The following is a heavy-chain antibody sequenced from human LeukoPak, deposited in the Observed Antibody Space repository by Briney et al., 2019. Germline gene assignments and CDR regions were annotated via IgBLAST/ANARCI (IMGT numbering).Heavy chain of an antibody. J-gene: IGHJ4*02. V-gene: IGHV3-53*01. CDR3: ASLAAAGDNYFDY. CDR2: IYSGGST. Sequence: GGSLRLSCAASGFTVSSNYMSWVRQAPGKGLEWVSVIYSGGSTYYADSVKGRFTTSRDNSKNTLYLQMNSLRAEDTAVYYCASLAAAGDNYFDYWGQGTLVTVSS. CDR1: GFTVSSNY. D-gene: IGHD6-13*01.